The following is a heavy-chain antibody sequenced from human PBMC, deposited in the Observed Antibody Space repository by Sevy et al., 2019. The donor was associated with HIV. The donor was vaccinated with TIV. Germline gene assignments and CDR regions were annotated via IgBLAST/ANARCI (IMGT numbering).Heavy chain of an antibody. CDR3: VRENTMLPRGAFDF. CDR1: GFTFSSYP. CDR2: ISCDGTDK. Sequence: GGSLRLSCAASGFTFSSYPMHWVRQAPGKGLEWVSFISCDGTDKYYADSVKGRFTITRDNSKNTLFLQMNSLRDEDTDFYYSVRENTMLPRGAFDFWGQGTMVTVSS. J-gene: IGHJ3*01. D-gene: IGHD3-10*01. V-gene: IGHV3-30-3*01.